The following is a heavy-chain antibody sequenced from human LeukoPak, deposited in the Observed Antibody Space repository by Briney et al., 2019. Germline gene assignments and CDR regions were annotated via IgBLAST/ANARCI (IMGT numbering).Heavy chain of an antibody. V-gene: IGHV4-59*08. J-gene: IGHJ4*02. Sequence: SETLSLTCTVSGGSISSYYWSWIRQPPGKGLEWIGYIYDSGSTNYNPSLKSRVTISVGTSKNQFSLKLSSVTAADTAVYYCARAPLHVEWTHFDYWGQGTLVTVSS. CDR1: GGSISSYY. CDR3: ARAPLHVEWTHFDY. D-gene: IGHD3-3*01. CDR2: IYDSGST.